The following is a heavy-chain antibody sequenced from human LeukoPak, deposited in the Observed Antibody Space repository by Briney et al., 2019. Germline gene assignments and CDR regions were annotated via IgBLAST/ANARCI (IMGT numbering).Heavy chain of an antibody. CDR1: GGSISSSSYY. D-gene: IGHD5-12*01. CDR3: ARASRHIDY. V-gene: IGHV4-39*01. CDR2: IYYSGST. Sequence: PSVTLSLTCTVSGGSISSSSYYWGWIRQPPGKGLEWIGGIYYSGSTYYNPSLKSRVTISVDTSKNQFSLKLSSVTAADTAVYYCARASRHIDYWGQGTLVTVSS. J-gene: IGHJ4*02.